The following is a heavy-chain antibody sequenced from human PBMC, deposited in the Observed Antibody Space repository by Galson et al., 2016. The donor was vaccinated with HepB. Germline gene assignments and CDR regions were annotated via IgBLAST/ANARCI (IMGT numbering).Heavy chain of an antibody. D-gene: IGHD3-16*01. CDR2: IRVYNGET. J-gene: IGHJ4*02. V-gene: IGHV1-18*01. CDR3: VKDFDSVMPILGRD. CDR1: GYIFTSFG. Sequence: SVKVSCKASGYIFTSFGISWVRQAPGQGLEWMGWIRVYNGETHYAEKVQGRLTMTTDTSTSTVYLELRSLRSDDTAVYYCVKDFDSVMPILGRDWGQGTLVTVSS.